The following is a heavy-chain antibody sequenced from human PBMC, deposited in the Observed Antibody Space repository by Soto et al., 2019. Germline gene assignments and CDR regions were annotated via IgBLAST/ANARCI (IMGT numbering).Heavy chain of an antibody. V-gene: IGHV3-20*04. CDR2: INWNGGST. Sequence: EVPLVESGGGVVRPGGSLRLSCAASGFTFDDYGMSWVRQAPGKGLEWVSGINWNGGSTGYADSVKGRFTISRDNAKNSLYLQMNSLRAEDTALYYCARGGRRYCSGGSCYEGDYWGQGTLVTVSS. D-gene: IGHD2-15*01. J-gene: IGHJ4*02. CDR1: GFTFDDYG. CDR3: ARGGRRYCSGGSCYEGDY.